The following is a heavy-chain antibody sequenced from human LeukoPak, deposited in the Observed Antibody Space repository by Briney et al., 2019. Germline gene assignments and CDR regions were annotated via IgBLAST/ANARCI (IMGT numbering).Heavy chain of an antibody. Sequence: GGSLRLSCAASGFTVSSNYMSWVRQAPGKGLEWVSVIYSGGSTYYADSVKGRFTISRDNSKNTLYLQMNSLRAEDTAVYYCARGLSLGCSGGSCHSGEAFDIWGQGTMVTVSS. V-gene: IGHV3-66*01. CDR2: IYSGGST. CDR1: GFTVSSNY. D-gene: IGHD2-15*01. CDR3: ARGLSLGCSGGSCHSGEAFDI. J-gene: IGHJ3*02.